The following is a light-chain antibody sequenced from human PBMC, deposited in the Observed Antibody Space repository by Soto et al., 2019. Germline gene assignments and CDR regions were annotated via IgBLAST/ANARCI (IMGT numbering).Light chain of an antibody. V-gene: IGLV2-14*01. J-gene: IGLJ1*01. CDR1: SNDVGGYNY. CDR3: SSYKSSSYTSSSTLYV. CDR2: DVS. Sequence: QSALTQPASVSGSPGQSITISCTGTSNDVGGYNYVSWYQQYPGKAPKLMIYDVSNRPSGVSNRFSGSKSGNTASLTISGLQAEDEADYYCSSYKSSSYTSSSTLYVFGTGTKVTVL.